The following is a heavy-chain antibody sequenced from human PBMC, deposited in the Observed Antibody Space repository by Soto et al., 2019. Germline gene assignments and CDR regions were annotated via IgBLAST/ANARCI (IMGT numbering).Heavy chain of an antibody. D-gene: IGHD6-19*01. J-gene: IGHJ5*02. V-gene: IGHV4-4*02. CDR1: GGSISSSNW. CDR3: AMSREWLVKKSWFDP. Sequence: KTSETLSLTCAVSGGSISSSNWWSWVRQPPGKGLEWIGEIYHSGSTNYNPSLKSRVTISVDKSKNQFSLKLSSVTAADTAVYYCAMSREWLVKKSWFDPWGQGTLVTVSS. CDR2: IYHSGST.